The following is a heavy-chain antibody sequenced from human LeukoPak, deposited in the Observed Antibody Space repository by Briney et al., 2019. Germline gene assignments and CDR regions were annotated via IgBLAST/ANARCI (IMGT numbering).Heavy chain of an antibody. D-gene: IGHD2-15*01. CDR2: IWYDGSNK. CDR1: GFTFSSYG. Sequence: GGSLRLSCAASGFTFSSYGMHWVRQAPGKGLEWVAVIWYDGSNKYYADSVKGRFTISRDNSKNTLYLQMNSLRAEDTAVYYCARDFCSGGSCGFDYWGQGTLVTVSS. V-gene: IGHV3-33*01. CDR3: ARDFCSGGSCGFDY. J-gene: IGHJ4*02.